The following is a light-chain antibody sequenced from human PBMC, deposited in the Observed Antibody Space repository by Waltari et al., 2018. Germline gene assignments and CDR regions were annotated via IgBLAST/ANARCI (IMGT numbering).Light chain of an antibody. CDR3: QQRSNGIFT. J-gene: IGKJ3*01. CDR1: QSVGMY. V-gene: IGKV3-11*01. CDR2: DAS. Sequence: EIVLTQSPATLSLSPGETATLSCRASQSVGMYFAWYQQKPGQAPRLLIDDASNRATGIPAGFSGSGSGPDFTLTITSREPEEFAVYFCQQRSNGIFTFGPGTKLDSK.